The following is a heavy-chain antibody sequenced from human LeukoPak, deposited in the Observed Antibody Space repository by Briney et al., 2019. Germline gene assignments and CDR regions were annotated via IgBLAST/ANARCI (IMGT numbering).Heavy chain of an antibody. D-gene: IGHD4-17*01. CDR3: ARVSRRSEYGDYGT. Sequence: SETLSLTCAVSDYSITSDYYWGWIRQPPGKGLEWIGSIYHSGSTYYNPSLKSRVTISVDTSKNQFSLKLTSVTAADTAVYYCARVSRRSEYGDYGTWGQGTLVTVSS. V-gene: IGHV4-38-2*01. J-gene: IGHJ5*02. CDR2: IYHSGST. CDR1: DYSITSDYY.